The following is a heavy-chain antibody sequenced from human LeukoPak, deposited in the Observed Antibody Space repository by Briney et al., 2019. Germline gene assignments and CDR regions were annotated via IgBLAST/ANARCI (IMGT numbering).Heavy chain of an antibody. D-gene: IGHD1-7*01. Sequence: ASVKVSCKASGYTFIGYYMHWVRQAPGQGLEWMGWINPNSGGTNYAQKFQGRVTMTRDTSISTAYMELSRLRSDDTAVYYCARSDITGTTFDYWGQGTLVTVSS. CDR1: GYTFIGYY. V-gene: IGHV1-2*02. J-gene: IGHJ4*02. CDR3: ARSDITGTTFDY. CDR2: INPNSGGT.